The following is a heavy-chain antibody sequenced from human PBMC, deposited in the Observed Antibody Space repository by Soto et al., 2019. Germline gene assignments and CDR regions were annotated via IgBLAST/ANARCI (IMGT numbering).Heavy chain of an antibody. CDR1: GYTFSNYG. V-gene: IGHV1-18*01. CDR3: ARVVPGAEAWFGP. Sequence: VRVSCKTSGYTFSNYGITWVRQAPGQPLEWLGWISLYSDGTNYAQKFQGRVSMTTDTSTTTAYMELRSLRSDDTAVYYCARVVPGAEAWFGPWGQGTLVTVSS. J-gene: IGHJ5*02. CDR2: ISLYSDGT. D-gene: IGHD2-2*01.